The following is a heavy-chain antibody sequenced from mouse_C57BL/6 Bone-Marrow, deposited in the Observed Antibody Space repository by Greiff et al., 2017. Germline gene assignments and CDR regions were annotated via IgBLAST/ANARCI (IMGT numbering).Heavy chain of an antibody. D-gene: IGHD2-3*01. CDR1: GFTFSDYG. J-gene: IGHJ3*01. CDR2: ISSGSSTI. CDR3: ARKDDPAWFAY. V-gene: IGHV5-17*01. Sequence: EVKLMESGGGLVKPGGSLKLSCAASGFTFSDYGMHWVRQAPEKGLEWVAYISSGSSTIYYAATVKGRFTISRDNAKNTLFLQLTSLRSDDTAMYYCARKDDPAWFAYWGQGTLVTVSA.